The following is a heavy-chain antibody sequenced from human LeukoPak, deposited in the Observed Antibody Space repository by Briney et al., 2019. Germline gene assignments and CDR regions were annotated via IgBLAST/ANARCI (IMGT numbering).Heavy chain of an antibody. Sequence: SETLSLTCTVSGGSISSYYWSWVRQPPGKGLEWIGNIYYSGRTNYSPSLKSRVTMSVDTSKNQFSLKVSSVTAADTAVYYCASVTSDYWGQGTLVTVSS. CDR2: IYYSGRT. CDR3: ASVTSDY. CDR1: GGSISSYY. D-gene: IGHD1/OR15-1a*01. V-gene: IGHV4-59*01. J-gene: IGHJ4*02.